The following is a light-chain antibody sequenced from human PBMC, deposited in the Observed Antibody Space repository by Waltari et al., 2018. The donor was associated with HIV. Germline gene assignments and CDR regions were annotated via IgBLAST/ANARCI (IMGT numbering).Light chain of an antibody. CDR3: YSYAGSLL. Sequence: QSALTQPRSVSGSPGQSVTISCPGSSSDVGGYNYVSWYQQHPTKAPKLIIYDVCERPSGVPDRFSGSKSGNRASLTISGLQAEDEADYYCYSYAGSLLFGGGTKLTVL. V-gene: IGLV2-11*01. CDR1: SSDVGGYNY. J-gene: IGLJ2*01. CDR2: DVC.